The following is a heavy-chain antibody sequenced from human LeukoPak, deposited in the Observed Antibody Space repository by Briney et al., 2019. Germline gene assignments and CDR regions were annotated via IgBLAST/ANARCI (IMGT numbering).Heavy chain of an antibody. Sequence: GGSLRLSCAASGFTFSSYWMSWVRQAPGKGLEWVANIKQDGSEKYYVDSVKGRFTISRDNAKNSLYLQMNSLRAEDTALYYCARDLPPDYYDSSGRISGAFDIWGQGTMVTVSS. J-gene: IGHJ3*02. D-gene: IGHD3-22*01. V-gene: IGHV3-7*03. CDR3: ARDLPPDYYDSSGRISGAFDI. CDR1: GFTFSSYW. CDR2: IKQDGSEK.